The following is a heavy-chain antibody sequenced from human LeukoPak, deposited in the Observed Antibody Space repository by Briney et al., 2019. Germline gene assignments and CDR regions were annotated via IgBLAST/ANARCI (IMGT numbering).Heavy chain of an antibody. J-gene: IGHJ5*02. D-gene: IGHD6-25*01. CDR2: INHSGST. V-gene: IGHV4-34*01. CDR3: ARTGYWFDP. CDR1: GGSFSGYH. Sequence: PSETLSLTCAVYGGSFSGYHWSWIRQPPGKGLEWIGEINHSGSTNYNPSLKSRVTISVDTSKNQFSLKLSSVTAADTAVYYCARTGYWFDPWGQGTLVTVSS.